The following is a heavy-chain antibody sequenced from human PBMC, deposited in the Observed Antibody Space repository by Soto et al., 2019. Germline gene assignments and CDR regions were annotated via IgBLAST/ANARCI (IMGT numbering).Heavy chain of an antibody. J-gene: IGHJ4*02. CDR3: AREVGTTFRLDC. V-gene: IGHV3-23*01. CDR1: GFTFGSYA. Sequence: QLLESGGGLVQPGGSLRLSCAGYGFTFGSYAMSWVRQAPGKGLEWVSVTGGSGTGAHHADSVKGRFTISRDNPRSTLYLQMNSLTSEDTALYYCAREVGTTFRLDCWGQGTLVTVAS. D-gene: IGHD1-26*01. CDR2: TGGSGTGA.